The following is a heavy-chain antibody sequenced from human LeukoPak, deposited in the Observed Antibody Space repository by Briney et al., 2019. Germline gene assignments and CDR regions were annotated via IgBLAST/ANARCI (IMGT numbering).Heavy chain of an antibody. J-gene: IGHJ4*02. V-gene: IGHV4-39*07. CDR3: ARDILATSIAAPYY. Sequence: SEPLSLTFTVSGGSISSSTYYWGWIRPPPGKGLEWIGSIFYSGRTYYNPSLKSRVTMSVDTSKNQFSLRLSSVNAADTAVYYCARDILATSIAAPYYWGQGTLVTVSS. CDR2: IFYSGRT. CDR1: GGSISSSTYY. D-gene: IGHD6-13*01.